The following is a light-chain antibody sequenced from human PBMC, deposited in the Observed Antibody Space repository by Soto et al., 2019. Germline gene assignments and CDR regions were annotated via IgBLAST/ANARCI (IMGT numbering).Light chain of an antibody. J-gene: IGLJ3*02. CDR2: G. CDR3: QSYDSSLSRPWV. CDR1: SSNIGAGYP. V-gene: IGLV1-40*01. Sequence: SVLTQPPSVSVAPGQMVTISCTGSSSNIGAGYPVHWYQQLPGTAPKLLVAGNRPSGVPDRFSVSKSGASASLAITGLQAEDEADYYCQSYDSSLSRPWVFGGGTKVTVL.